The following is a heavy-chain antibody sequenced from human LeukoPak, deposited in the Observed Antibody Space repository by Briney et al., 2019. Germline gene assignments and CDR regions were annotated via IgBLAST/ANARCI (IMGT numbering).Heavy chain of an antibody. J-gene: IGHJ6*02. V-gene: IGHV3-23*01. CDR1: GFTFSSYA. CDR3: SEDTESTVNHYSGMDV. Sequence: GGSLRLSCAASGFTFSSYAMSWVRQAPGKGLEWVSAISGSGGSTYYADSVKGRFTISRDNFKNTLYLQMSSLRAEDTAVYYCSEDTESTVNHYSGMDVWGQGTTVTVSS. D-gene: IGHD2-2*01. CDR2: ISGSGGST.